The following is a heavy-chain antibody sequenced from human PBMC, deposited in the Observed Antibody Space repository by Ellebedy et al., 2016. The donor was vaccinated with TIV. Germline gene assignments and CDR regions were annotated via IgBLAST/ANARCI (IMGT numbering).Heavy chain of an antibody. J-gene: IGHJ4*02. Sequence: ASVKVSXKASGYTFTNYGVAWVRQAPGEGLEWMGCISADNGDTNYAQKFQGRVTMTTEKSTTTAYMKLRGLRSDDTAVYFCASSLEAWYGDWGQGTLVTVSS. D-gene: IGHD2-15*01. CDR1: GYTFTNYG. V-gene: IGHV1-18*01. CDR3: ASSLEAWYGD. CDR2: ISADNGDT.